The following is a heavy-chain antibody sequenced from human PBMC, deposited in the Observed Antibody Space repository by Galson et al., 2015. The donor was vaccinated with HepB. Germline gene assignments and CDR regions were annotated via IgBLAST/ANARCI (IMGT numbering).Heavy chain of an antibody. CDR1: GFTFSSYG. D-gene: IGHD2-2*01. J-gene: IGHJ5*02. CDR2: ISYDGSNK. Sequence: SLRLSCAASGFTFSSYGMHWVRQAPGKGLEWVAVISYDGSNKYYADSVKGRFTISRDNSKNTLYLQMNSLRAEDTAVYYCAKAMQNLWGQGTLVTVSS. CDR3: AKAMQNL. V-gene: IGHV3-30*18.